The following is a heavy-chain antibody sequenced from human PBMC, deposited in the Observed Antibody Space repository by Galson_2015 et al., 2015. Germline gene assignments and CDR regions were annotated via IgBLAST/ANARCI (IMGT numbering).Heavy chain of an antibody. V-gene: IGHV3-64*01. CDR2: ISSNGGST. CDR3: ARGGGGADSSGYYYYYGMDV. J-gene: IGHJ6*02. CDR1: GFTFSSYA. D-gene: IGHD3-22*01. Sequence: SLRLSCAASGFTFSSYAMHWVRQAPGKGLEYVSAISSNGGSTYYANSVKGRFTISRDNSKNTLYLQMGSLRAEDMAVYYCARGGGGADSSGYYYYYGMDVWGQGTTVTVSS.